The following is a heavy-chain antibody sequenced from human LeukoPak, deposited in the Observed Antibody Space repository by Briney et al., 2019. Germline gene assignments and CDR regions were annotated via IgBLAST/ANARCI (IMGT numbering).Heavy chain of an antibody. CDR1: GYTFTGYY. D-gene: IGHD6-13*01. J-gene: IGHJ5*02. CDR2: INPNSGNT. CDR3: ARVSSSSWYINRYNWFDP. V-gene: IGHV1-2*02. Sequence: ASVKVSCKASGYTFTGYYMHWVRQAPGQGLEWMGWINPNSGNTHYAQKFQDRVTMTRDTSISTAYMELSSLRSEDTAVYYCARVSSSSWYINRYNWFDPWGQGTLVTVSS.